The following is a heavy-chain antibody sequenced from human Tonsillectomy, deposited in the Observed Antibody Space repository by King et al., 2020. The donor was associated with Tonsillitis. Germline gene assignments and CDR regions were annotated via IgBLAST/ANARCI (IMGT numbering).Heavy chain of an antibody. J-gene: IGHJ6*03. CDR2: ISYDGSNK. CDR1: GFTFSSYG. Sequence: VQLVESGGGVVQPGRSLRLSCAASGFTFSSYGMHWVRQAPGKGLEWVAVISYDGSNKYYADSVKGRFTISRDNSKNTLYLQMNSLRAEDTAVYYCAKDQDDFWSGYYTDAYYYYYMDVWGKGTTVTVSS. V-gene: IGHV3-30*18. CDR3: AKDQDDFWSGYYTDAYYYYYMDV. D-gene: IGHD3-3*01.